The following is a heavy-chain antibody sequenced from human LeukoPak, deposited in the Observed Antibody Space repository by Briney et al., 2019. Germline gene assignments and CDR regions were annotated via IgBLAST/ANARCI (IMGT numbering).Heavy chain of an antibody. J-gene: IGHJ4*02. CDR1: GFTFSSYW. Sequence: GGSLRLSCAASGFTFSSYWMSWVRRAPGKGLEWVANINEDGSKKYYVDSVKGRFTISRDNAKNSLYLQMNSLRAEDTAVYYCARERSGLDYWGQGTLVTVSS. V-gene: IGHV3-7*01. CDR3: ARERSGLDY. CDR2: INEDGSKK. D-gene: IGHD3-3*01.